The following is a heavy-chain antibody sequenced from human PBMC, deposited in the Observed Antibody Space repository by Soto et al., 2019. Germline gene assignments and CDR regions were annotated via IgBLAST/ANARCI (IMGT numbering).Heavy chain of an antibody. V-gene: IGHV1-18*01. CDR3: ASYALAGQPNSAAGGFDY. J-gene: IGHJ4*02. Sequence: ASVKVSCKASGYTFTSYGISWVRQAPGQGLEGMGWISAYNGNTNYAQKLQGRVTMTTNTSTSNAYMELMSLSSDDTAVYYFASYALAGQPNSAAGGFDYWGQGTLVTVSS. CDR1: GYTFTSYG. D-gene: IGHD6-13*01. CDR2: ISAYNGNT.